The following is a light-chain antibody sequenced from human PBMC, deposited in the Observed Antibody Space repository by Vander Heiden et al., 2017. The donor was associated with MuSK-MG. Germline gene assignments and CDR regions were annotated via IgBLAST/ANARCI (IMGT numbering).Light chain of an antibody. V-gene: IGLV2-14*01. J-gene: IGLJ2*01. CDR2: YVS. CDR3: SSYTSSSTL. CDR1: SSDVGGYDS. Sequence: QSALTQPASVSGPPGQSITISCTGTSSDVGGYDSVSWYQQHPGNAPTLFIYYVSNRPAGVSNRFSGSKSGTTASLTISGLQAEDEADYYCSSYTSSSTLFGGGTKLTVL.